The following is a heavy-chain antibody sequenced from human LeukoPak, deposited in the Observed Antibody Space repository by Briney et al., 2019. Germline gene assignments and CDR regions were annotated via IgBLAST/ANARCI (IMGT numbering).Heavy chain of an antibody. J-gene: IGHJ6*03. CDR2: IYYSGST. Sequence: SETLSLTCTVSGGSISSSSYYWGWIRQPPGKGLEWIGSIYYSGSTNYNPSLKSRVTISVDTSKNQFSLKLSSVTAADTAVYYCARNVRYYYYMDVWGKGTTVTVSS. CDR1: GGSISSSSYY. V-gene: IGHV4-39*07. CDR3: ARNVRYYYYMDV. D-gene: IGHD3-16*01.